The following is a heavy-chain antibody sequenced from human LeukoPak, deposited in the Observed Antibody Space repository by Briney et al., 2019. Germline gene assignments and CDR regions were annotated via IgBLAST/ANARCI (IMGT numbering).Heavy chain of an antibody. Sequence: SETLSLTCTVSGGSISSSSYYWGWIRQPPGKGLEWIGSIYYSGSTYYNPCLKSRVTISVDTSKNQFSLKLSSVTAADTAVYYCARDKIEWELRPFDYWGQGTLVTVSS. CDR3: ARDKIEWELRPFDY. J-gene: IGHJ4*02. CDR2: IYYSGST. D-gene: IGHD1-26*01. CDR1: GGSISSSSYY. V-gene: IGHV4-39*07.